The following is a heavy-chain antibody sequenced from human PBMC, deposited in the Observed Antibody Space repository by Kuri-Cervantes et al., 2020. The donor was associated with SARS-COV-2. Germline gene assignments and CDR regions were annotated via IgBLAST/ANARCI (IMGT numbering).Heavy chain of an antibody. V-gene: IGHV4-61*02. J-gene: IGHJ6*02. Sequence: SETLSLTCTVSGGSISSSSYYWGWIRQPAGKGLEWIGRIYTSGSTNYNPSLKSRVTMSVDTSKNQFSLKLSSVTAADTAVYYCARDPRDYGDYERGLYPMDVWGQGTTVTVSS. CDR1: GGSISSSSYY. CDR2: IYTSGST. D-gene: IGHD4-17*01. CDR3: ARDPRDYGDYERGLYPMDV.